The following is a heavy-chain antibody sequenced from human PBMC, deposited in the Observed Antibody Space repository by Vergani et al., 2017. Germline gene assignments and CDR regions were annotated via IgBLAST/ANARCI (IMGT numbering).Heavy chain of an antibody. D-gene: IGHD3-22*01. V-gene: IGHV4-4*02. CDR3: ASVESDYYDSSGYSAHWYFDL. Sequence: QVQLQESGPGLVKPSGTLSLTCAVSGGSISSSNWWSWVRQPPGKGLEWIGEIYHSGSTNYNPSLKSRVTISVDKSKNQFSLKLSSVTAADTAVYYCASVESDYYDSSGYSAHWYFDLWGRGTLVTVSS. CDR1: GGSISSSNW. J-gene: IGHJ2*01. CDR2: IYHSGST.